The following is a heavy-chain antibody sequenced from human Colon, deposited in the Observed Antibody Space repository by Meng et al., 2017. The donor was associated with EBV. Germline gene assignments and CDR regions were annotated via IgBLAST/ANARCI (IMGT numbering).Heavy chain of an antibody. CDR1: GGGSSSGGYY. D-gene: IGHD5-24*01. V-gene: IGHV4-31*03. CDR3: SRGPSRWLQFSFDY. CDR2: IYYSGST. Sequence: QVGLQEAGPRVVKPSQTLFLTCSVSGGGSSSGGYYWSWIRQHPGKGLVWIGYIYYSGSTYYNPSLKSRVTISIDTSKNQFSLKLSSVTAADTAVYYCSRGPSRWLQFSFDYWGQGTLVTVSS. J-gene: IGHJ4*02.